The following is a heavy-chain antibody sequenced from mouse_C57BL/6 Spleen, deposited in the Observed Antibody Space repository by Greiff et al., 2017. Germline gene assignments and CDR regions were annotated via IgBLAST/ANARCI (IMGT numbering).Heavy chain of an antibody. J-gene: IGHJ4*01. D-gene: IGHD2-12*01. CDR2: ISSGSSTI. Sequence: EVQVVESGGGLVKPGGSLKLSCAASGFTFSDYGMHWVRQAPEKGLEWVAYISSGSSTIYYADTVKGRFTISRDNATNTLFLQMTSLRSEDTAMYYCERGDYSAMDYWGQGTSVTVSS. V-gene: IGHV5-17*01. CDR1: GFTFSDYG. CDR3: ERGDYSAMDY.